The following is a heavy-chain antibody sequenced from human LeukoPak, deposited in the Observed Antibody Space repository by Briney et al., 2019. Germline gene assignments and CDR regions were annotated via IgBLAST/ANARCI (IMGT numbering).Heavy chain of an antibody. V-gene: IGHV4-59*08. CDR2: IYNSGIT. CDR3: ARSVPSLDYLFDS. Sequence: SETLSLTCTVSGGSISSYYWSWIRQLPGKGLEWIGYIYNSGITNYNPSLKSRVTVSVDTSKNQFSLRLTSVTAADTAVYYCARSVPSLDYLFDSWGHGTLVTVSS. J-gene: IGHJ5*01. D-gene: IGHD4-11*01. CDR1: GGSISSYY.